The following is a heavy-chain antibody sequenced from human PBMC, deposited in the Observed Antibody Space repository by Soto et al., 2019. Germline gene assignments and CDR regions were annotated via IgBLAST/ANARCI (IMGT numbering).Heavy chain of an antibody. D-gene: IGHD2-2*01. V-gene: IGHV4-59*01. CDR2: FYYSGST. CDR1: GGSISSYY. Sequence: PSETLSLTCTVSGGSISSYYWSWIRQPPGKGLEWIGYFYYSGSTNYNPSLKSRATISVDTSKNQFSLKLSSVTAADTAVYYCARDSPSYCSSTSCYRLGYYYYMDVWGKGTTVTVSS. CDR3: ARDSPSYCSSTSCYRLGYYYYMDV. J-gene: IGHJ6*03.